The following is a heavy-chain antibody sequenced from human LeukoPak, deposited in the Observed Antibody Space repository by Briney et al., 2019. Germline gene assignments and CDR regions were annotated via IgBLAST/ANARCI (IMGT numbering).Heavy chain of an antibody. J-gene: IGHJ4*02. CDR1: GYTFTSYD. CDR2: MNPNSGNT. D-gene: IGHD1/OR15-1a*01. Sequence: ASVKVSCKASGYTFTSYDINWVRQATGQGLEWMGWMNPNSGNTGYAQKFQGRVTMTRDTSTSTVYMELSSLRSEDTAVYYCARAEQIRGYFDYWGQGTLVTVSS. CDR3: ARAEQIRGYFDY. V-gene: IGHV1-8*01.